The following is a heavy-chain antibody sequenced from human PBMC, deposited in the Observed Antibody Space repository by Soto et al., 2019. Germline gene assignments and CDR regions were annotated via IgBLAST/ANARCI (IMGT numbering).Heavy chain of an antibody. CDR3: SHHTLTPGTNWCDP. CDR1: GFSLTTSGVG. Sequence: QITLKESGPTLVKPTQTLTLTCTFSGFSLTTSGVGVGWIRQPPGKALKWLALLYWNDDKRYSPSLKGRLTITKDTSKNQVVVAMTNMDPVDTATYYCSHHTLTPGTNWCDPWRLGTLVTVSS. J-gene: IGHJ5*02. V-gene: IGHV2-5*01. CDR2: LYWNDDK. D-gene: IGHD2-2*01.